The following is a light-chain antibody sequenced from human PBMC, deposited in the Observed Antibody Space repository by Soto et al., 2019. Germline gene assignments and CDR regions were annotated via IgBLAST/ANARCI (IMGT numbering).Light chain of an antibody. V-gene: IGLV2-8*01. J-gene: IGLJ1*01. CDR3: SSYAGSSDIV. Sequence: QSALTQPPSASGSPGQSVTISCTGTSSDVGGYNFVSWYQQHPGRAPKLIISAVTNRPSGVPDRFSGSKSGNTASLTVSGLLADDEADYYCSSYAGSSDIVFGTGTKLTVL. CDR2: AVT. CDR1: SSDVGGYNF.